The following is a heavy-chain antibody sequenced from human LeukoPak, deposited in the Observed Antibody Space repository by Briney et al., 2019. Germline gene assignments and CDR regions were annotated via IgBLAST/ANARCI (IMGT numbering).Heavy chain of an antibody. D-gene: IGHD6-6*01. CDR1: GGSISSGGYY. Sequence: PSETLSLTCTVSGGSISSGGYYWSWIRQPPGKGLEWIGYIYHSGSTYYNPSLKSRVTISVDTSKNQFSLKLSSVTAADTAVYYCAREPARYFFLDYWGQGTLVTVSS. CDR2: IYHSGST. V-gene: IGHV4-30-2*01. CDR3: AREPARYFFLDY. J-gene: IGHJ4*02.